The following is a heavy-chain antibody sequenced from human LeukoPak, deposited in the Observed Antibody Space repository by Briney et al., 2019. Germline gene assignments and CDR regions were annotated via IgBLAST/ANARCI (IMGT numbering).Heavy chain of an antibody. CDR2: IYYSGST. Sequence: SETLSLACIVSGGSIGSYYWSWIRQPPGKGLEWIGHIYYSGSTDYNPSLRSRVTISVDTSKNQFSLRLSSVTAADTAVYYCARDRSDGSGYYGYYFDYWGQGTLVSVSS. CDR1: GGSIGSYY. J-gene: IGHJ4*02. CDR3: ARDRSDGSGYYGYYFDY. V-gene: IGHV4-59*01. D-gene: IGHD3-22*01.